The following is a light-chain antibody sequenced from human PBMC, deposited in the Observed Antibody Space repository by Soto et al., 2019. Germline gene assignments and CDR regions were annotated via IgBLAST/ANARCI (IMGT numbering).Light chain of an antibody. Sequence: QSALTQPASVSGSPGQSITISCTGTSDDIGRYNSVTWYQQYPGKAPKVTIYDVSYRPSGVSDRFSVSKTGNTATLTISGLQPDDEASYYCSSYTTSLTIVFGVGTKLTGL. CDR1: SDDIGRYNS. V-gene: IGLV2-14*01. CDR2: DVS. CDR3: SSYTTSLTIV. J-gene: IGLJ2*01.